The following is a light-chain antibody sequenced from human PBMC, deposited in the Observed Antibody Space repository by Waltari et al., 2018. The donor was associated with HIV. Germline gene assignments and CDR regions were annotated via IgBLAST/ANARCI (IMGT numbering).Light chain of an antibody. CDR1: QSVRNDY. CDR2: GAS. J-gene: IGKJ5*01. V-gene: IGKV3-20*01. Sequence: EIVLTQSPGTLPLSPGERATLPCRASQSVRNDYVAWYQQRPGQAPRLLIYGASTRATGISDRFSGSGSGADFTLTISGLEPEDFAVYYCQQYGNSPITFGQGTRLENK. CDR3: QQYGNSPIT.